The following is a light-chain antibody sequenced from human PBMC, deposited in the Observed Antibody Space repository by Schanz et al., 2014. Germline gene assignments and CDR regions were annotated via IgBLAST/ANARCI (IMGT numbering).Light chain of an antibody. J-gene: IGKJ3*01. CDR3: QQSYSTPL. Sequence: DIQMTQSPSTLSASVGDRVTITCRASQSISSWLAWYQQKPGKAPKLLIHQASSLESGVPSRFSGSGSGTDFTLTISSLQPEDFATYYCQQSYSTPLFGPGTKVDIK. CDR2: QAS. CDR1: QSISSW. V-gene: IGKV1-5*03.